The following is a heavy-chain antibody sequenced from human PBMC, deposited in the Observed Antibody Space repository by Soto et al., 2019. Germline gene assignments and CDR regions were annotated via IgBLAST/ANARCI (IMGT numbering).Heavy chain of an antibody. D-gene: IGHD5-18*01. V-gene: IGHV4-34*01. J-gene: IGHJ5*02. CDR2: INHSGST. CDR3: AARTRGYSYGLLNNWFDP. Sequence: SETLSLTCAVYGGSFSDYYWSWIRQPPGKGLEWIGEINHSGSTNYNPSLKSRVTISVDTSKNQFSLKLSSVTAADTAVYYCAARTRGYSYGLLNNWFDPWGQGTLVTVSS. CDR1: GGSFSDYY.